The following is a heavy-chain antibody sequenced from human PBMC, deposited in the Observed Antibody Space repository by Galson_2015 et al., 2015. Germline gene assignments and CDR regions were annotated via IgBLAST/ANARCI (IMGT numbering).Heavy chain of an antibody. J-gene: IGHJ6*03. CDR1: GFSFSSYG. V-gene: IGHV3-33*01. Sequence: SLRLSCAASGFSFSSYGIHWVRQAPGKGLEWVALIWFDGSNKYYADSVKGRFTISRDNSKNTLYLQMNSLRVEDTAVYYCARDTNYCSSSSCYPYYYYYMDVWGKGTTATVSS. CDR3: ARDTNYCSSSSCYPYYYYYMDV. D-gene: IGHD2-2*01. CDR2: IWFDGSNK.